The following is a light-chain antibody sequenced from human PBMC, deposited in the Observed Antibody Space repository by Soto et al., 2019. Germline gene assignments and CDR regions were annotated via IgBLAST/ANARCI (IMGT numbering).Light chain of an antibody. Sequence: QSVLSQPASVSGSPGQSITISCTGTSNDVGGNNHVSWYQQHPGKAPKLMIYDVGNRPSGVSYRFSGSKSGNTASLTISGLQAEDEADYYCSSYTRTISYVFGTGTKVTVL. J-gene: IGLJ1*01. CDR3: SSYTRTISYV. CDR1: SNDVGGNNH. V-gene: IGLV2-14*03. CDR2: DVG.